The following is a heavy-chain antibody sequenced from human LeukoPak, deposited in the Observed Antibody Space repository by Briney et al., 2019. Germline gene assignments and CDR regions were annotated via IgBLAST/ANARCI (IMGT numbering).Heavy chain of an antibody. CDR1: GFTFSSYA. J-gene: IGHJ6*02. V-gene: IGHV3-23*01. CDR2: ISGSGGST. Sequence: PGGSLRLSCAASGFTFSSYAMSWVRQAPGKGLEWVSVISGSGGSTYYADSVKGRFTISRDNSKNTLYLQMNSLRAEDTAVYYCAKDMTGGTYYYYGMDVWGQGTTVTVSS. D-gene: IGHD6-13*01. CDR3: AKDMTGGTYYYYGMDV.